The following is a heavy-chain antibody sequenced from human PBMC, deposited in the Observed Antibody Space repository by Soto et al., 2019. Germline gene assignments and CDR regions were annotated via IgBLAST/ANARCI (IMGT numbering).Heavy chain of an antibody. D-gene: IGHD3-22*01. CDR1: GGSISSSSYY. CDR2: IYYSGST. CDR3: ARHSADYDSSGYYYRYFDY. Sequence: QLQLQESGPGLVKPSETLSLTCTVSGGSISSSSYYWGWIRQPPGKGLEWIGSIYYSGSTYYNPSLKSRVTISVDTSKNQFSLKLSSVTAADTAVYYCARHSADYDSSGYYYRYFDYWGQGTLVTVSS. V-gene: IGHV4-39*01. J-gene: IGHJ4*02.